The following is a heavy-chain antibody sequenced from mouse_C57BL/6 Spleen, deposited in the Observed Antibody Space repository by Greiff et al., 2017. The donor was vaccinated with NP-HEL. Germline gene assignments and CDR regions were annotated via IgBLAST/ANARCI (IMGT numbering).Heavy chain of an antibody. CDR3: ARGGWDKDYFDY. CDR1: GYAFSSSW. V-gene: IGHV1-82*01. Sequence: QVQLQQSGPELVKPGASVKISCKASGYAFSSSWMNWVKQRPGKGLEWIGRIYPGDGDTNYNGKFKGKATLTADKSSSTAYMQLSSLASEDSAVYCGARGGWDKDYFDYWGQGTTLTVSS. J-gene: IGHJ2*01. D-gene: IGHD4-1*01. CDR2: IYPGDGDT.